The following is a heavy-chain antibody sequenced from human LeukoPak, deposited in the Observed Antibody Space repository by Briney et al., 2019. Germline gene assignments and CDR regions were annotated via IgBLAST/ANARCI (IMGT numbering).Heavy chain of an antibody. J-gene: IGHJ4*02. CDR1: EVTFSNYA. CDR2: IRVNDET. V-gene: IGHV3-23*01. CDR3: AKGTGDLGYYFDR. D-gene: IGHD7-27*01. Sequence: GGSLRLSCAASEVTFSNYAMNWVRQAPGKGLEWVSGIRVNDETYYADSVKGRFTISRDNSENTLYLQMGGLRAEDTAIYYCAKGTGDLGYYFDRWGQGTLVTVSS.